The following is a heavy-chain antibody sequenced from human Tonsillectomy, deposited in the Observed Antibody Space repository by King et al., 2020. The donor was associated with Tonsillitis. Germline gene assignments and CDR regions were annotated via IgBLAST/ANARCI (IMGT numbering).Heavy chain of an antibody. CDR1: GYTFTSHY. V-gene: IGHV1-46*01. Sequence: QLVQSGPEVKKPGASMKISCKASGYTFTSHYIHWVRQAPGQGLEWMGVINPSGGSTSYAPRFLGRVTMTRDTSTSTVYMELTGLRSEDTAVYYCARRCSGGGCSSDHDDSDIWGQGTMVTVSS. CDR3: ARRCSGGGCSSDHDDSDI. D-gene: IGHD2-15*01. CDR2: INPSGGST. J-gene: IGHJ3*02.